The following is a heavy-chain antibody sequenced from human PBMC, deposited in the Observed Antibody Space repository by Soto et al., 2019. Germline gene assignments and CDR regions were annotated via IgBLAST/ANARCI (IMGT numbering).Heavy chain of an antibody. V-gene: IGHV3-23*01. D-gene: IGHD3-3*01. J-gene: IGHJ4*02. Sequence: EVQLLESGGGLVHPGGSLRLSCAASGFTFSSYAMSWVRQAPGKGLEWVSAISGSGGSTYYADSVKGRFTISRDNSKNTLYLQMNSLRAEDTAVYYCAKNGRFLEWLLMGLIDYWGQGTLVTVSS. CDR1: GFTFSSYA. CDR2: ISGSGGST. CDR3: AKNGRFLEWLLMGLIDY.